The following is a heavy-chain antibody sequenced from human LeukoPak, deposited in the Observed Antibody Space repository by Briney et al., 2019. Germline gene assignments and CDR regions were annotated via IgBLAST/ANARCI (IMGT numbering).Heavy chain of an antibody. CDR2: IYYSGST. D-gene: IGHD3-3*01. V-gene: IGHV4-4*07. Sequence: PSETLSLTCTVSGGSISSYYWSWIRQPAGKGLEWIGRIYYSGSTNYNPSLKSRVTISVDTSKNQFSLKLSSVTAADTAVYYCARLTAVDFWSGYYYFDYWGQGTLVTVSS. CDR1: GGSISSYY. J-gene: IGHJ4*02. CDR3: ARLTAVDFWSGYYYFDY.